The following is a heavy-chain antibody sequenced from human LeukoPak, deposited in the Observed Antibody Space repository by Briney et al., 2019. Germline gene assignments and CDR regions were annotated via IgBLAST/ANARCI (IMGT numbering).Heavy chain of an antibody. CDR2: IYYSGST. D-gene: IGHD2-2*02. CDR3: ARGGYGSSSSCYRERDNWFDC. CDR1: LYSISRGLY. J-gene: IGHJ5*01. Sequence: SETLSVTCTLSLYSISRGLYWGWIRQPPGKGLEWIGRIYYSGSTHYNPTLKRRGTISVDTTKNQFSLKLRSVSAADTAVYYCARGGYGSSSSCYRERDNWFDCWGQGTMVTVSS. V-gene: IGHV4-38-2*02.